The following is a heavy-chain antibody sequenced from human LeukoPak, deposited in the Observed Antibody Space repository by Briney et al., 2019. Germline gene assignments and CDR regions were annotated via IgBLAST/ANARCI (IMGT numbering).Heavy chain of an antibody. Sequence: PSETLSLTCAVYGGSFSGYYWSWIRQPPGKGLEWIGEINHSGSTNYNPSLKSRVTISVDTSKNQFSLKLSSVTAADTAVYYCASTFGGSGPRIYYYYYGMDVWGQGTTVTVSS. D-gene: IGHD3-10*01. CDR2: INHSGST. CDR3: ASTFGGSGPRIYYYYYGMDV. J-gene: IGHJ6*02. CDR1: GGSFSGYY. V-gene: IGHV4-34*01.